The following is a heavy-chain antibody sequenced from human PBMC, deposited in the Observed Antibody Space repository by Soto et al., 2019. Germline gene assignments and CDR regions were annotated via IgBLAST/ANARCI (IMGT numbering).Heavy chain of an antibody. Sequence: ASVKVXCKASXYTFTSYXXXGVRQAPGQGLEWMGWISAYNGNTNYAQKLQGRVTMTTDTSTSTAYMELRSLRSDDTAVYYCARDPRFDYWGQGTLVTVS. J-gene: IGHJ4*02. V-gene: IGHV1-18*04. CDR2: ISAYNGNT. CDR1: XYTFTSYX. CDR3: ARDPRFDY.